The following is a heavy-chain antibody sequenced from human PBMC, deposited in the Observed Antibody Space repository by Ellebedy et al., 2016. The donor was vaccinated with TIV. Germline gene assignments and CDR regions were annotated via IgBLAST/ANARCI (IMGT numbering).Heavy chain of an antibody. CDR3: ARLATAAGGDAFDI. CDR2: IYTSGST. Sequence: MPSETLSLTCAVSGDSISNYYWNWIRQPAGKGLEWIGRIYTSGSTYFNPSLKTRVTMSVDTSKHRFSLKLSSVTAADTALYYCARLATAAGGDAFDIWGQGTRVTVSS. CDR1: GDSISNYY. J-gene: IGHJ3*02. D-gene: IGHD1-1*01. V-gene: IGHV4-4*07.